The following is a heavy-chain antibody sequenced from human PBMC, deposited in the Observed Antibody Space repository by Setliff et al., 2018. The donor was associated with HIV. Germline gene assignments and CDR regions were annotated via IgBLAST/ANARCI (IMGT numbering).Heavy chain of an antibody. CDR3: ARAPQIFTAYSYAYPHFDH. Sequence: SVKVSCKASGGTFSSYSITWVRQAPGQGLEWMGGIIPIFNTANYAQKFQGRVTITADESTSTAYMELSSLGSEDTAVYYCARAPQIFTAYSYAYPHFDHWGQGTLVTVSS. V-gene: IGHV1-69*13. D-gene: IGHD5-18*01. J-gene: IGHJ4*02. CDR1: GGTFSSYS. CDR2: IIPIFNTA.